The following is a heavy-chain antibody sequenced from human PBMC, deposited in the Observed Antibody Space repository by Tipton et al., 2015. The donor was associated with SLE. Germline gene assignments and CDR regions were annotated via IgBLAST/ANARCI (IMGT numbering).Heavy chain of an antibody. V-gene: IGHV4-31*03. CDR2: IYNSGGT. Sequence: GLVKPSKTLSLTCTVSGGSVSSGGYYWSWIRQHPGKGLEWIGYIYNSGGTDYSPSLKSRVTISADTSKNQFSLKLSSVTAADTAVYYCAGGGVGGFDFFGYRGPGTLVTVSS. D-gene: IGHD5-12*01. J-gene: IGHJ4*02. CDR3: AGGGVGGFDFFGY. CDR1: GGSVSSGGYY.